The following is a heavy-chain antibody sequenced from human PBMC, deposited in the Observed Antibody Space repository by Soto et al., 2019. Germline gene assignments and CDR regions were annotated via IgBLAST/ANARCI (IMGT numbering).Heavy chain of an antibody. J-gene: IGHJ4*02. CDR2: ISSSSNNI. V-gene: IGHV3-21*01. CDR3: ARDLTTATGAFDY. CDR1: GFSRRSYS. D-gene: IGHD1-1*01. Sequence: EVQLVAAGGGRVKPGGSLRLSCAASGFSRRSYSMNWVRQAPGQWLEWVSAISSSSNNIYYADSVKGRFTISRDNAKKSVLRQVNSLRDADTAVYFCARDLTTATGAFDYWGQGTLVTVSS.